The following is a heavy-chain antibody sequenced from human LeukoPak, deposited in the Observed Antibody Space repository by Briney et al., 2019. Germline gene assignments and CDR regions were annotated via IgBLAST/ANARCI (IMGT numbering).Heavy chain of an antibody. J-gene: IGHJ4*02. CDR3: AREYRKYYYDSSGYYYEYYFDY. V-gene: IGHV4-59*01. CDR1: GGSISSYY. CDR2: IYYSGST. Sequence: SETLSLTCTVSGGSISSYYWSWIRQPPGKGLEWIGYIYYSGSTNYNPSLKSRATISVDTSKNQFSLKLSSVTAADTAVYYCAREYRKYYYDSSGYYYEYYFDYWGQGTLVSVSS. D-gene: IGHD3-22*01.